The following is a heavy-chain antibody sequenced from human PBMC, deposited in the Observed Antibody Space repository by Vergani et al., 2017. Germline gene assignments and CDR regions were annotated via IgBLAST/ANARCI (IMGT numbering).Heavy chain of an antibody. CDR1: GFTFSSYS. J-gene: IGHJ3*02. V-gene: IGHV3-23*04. CDR3: ARGGQYNWNYFSWMQHMETDAFDI. D-gene: IGHD1-7*01. CDR2: ISGSGGTI. Sequence: EVQLVESGGGLVKPGGSLRLSCAASGFTFSSYSMNWVRQAPGKGLEWVSAISGSGGTIYYADSVKGRFTISRDNSKNTLYLQMNSLRAEDTAVYYCARGGQYNWNYFSWMQHMETDAFDIWGQGTMVTVSS.